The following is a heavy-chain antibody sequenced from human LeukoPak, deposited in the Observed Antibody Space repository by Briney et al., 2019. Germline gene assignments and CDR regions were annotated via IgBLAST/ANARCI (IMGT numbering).Heavy chain of an antibody. V-gene: IGHV4-59*01. J-gene: IGHJ4*02. CDR1: GGSLSPNY. D-gene: IGHD3-10*01. CDR3: ARGHYGSGTGTYPD. CDR2: IHYSWST. Sequence: ASETLSLTCTVSGGSLSPNYWSWIRQPPGKGLEWIGYIHYSWSTDYNHSLKNRVTISVDTSENQLSLKLTSVTAADTAIYYCARGHYGSGTGTYPDWGQGTLGTVSS.